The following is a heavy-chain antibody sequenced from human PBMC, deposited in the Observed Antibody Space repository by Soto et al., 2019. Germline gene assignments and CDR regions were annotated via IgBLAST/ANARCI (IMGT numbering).Heavy chain of an antibody. CDR3: ARSSWGFFGIIIEGFNWFAP. V-gene: IGHV1-46*01. J-gene: IGHJ5*02. D-gene: IGHD1-26*01. CDR1: ADTFTSYY. CDR2: NNPKGGCT. Sequence: GASVKVSCKAPADTFTSYYIQWVRQDPGHGLAWMGINNPKGGCTRSAPTYKDSITMTMDTTTSTVSLELSRLRAEDTAGYYCARSSWGFFGIIIEGFNWFAPWCQLSLVTFSS.